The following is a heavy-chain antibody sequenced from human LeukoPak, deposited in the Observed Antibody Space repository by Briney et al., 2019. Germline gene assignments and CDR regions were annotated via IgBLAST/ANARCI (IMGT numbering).Heavy chain of an antibody. CDR2: IYSGGTT. V-gene: IGHV3-53*05. Sequence: PGGSLRLSCAVSGFTVSGNYMSWVRQAPGKGLEWVSLIYSGGTTYYADSVKGRFTISRDNSKNMLYLQMNSLTAEDTAVYYCAGDGASGWSYYFDYWGQGTLVTVSS. D-gene: IGHD6-19*01. CDR1: GFTVSGNY. J-gene: IGHJ4*02. CDR3: AGDGASGWSYYFDY.